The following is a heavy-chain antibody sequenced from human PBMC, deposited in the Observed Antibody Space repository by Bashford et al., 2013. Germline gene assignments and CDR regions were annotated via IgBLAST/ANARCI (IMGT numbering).Heavy chain of an antibody. Sequence: WVRQMPGKGLDWVGRITHKTYSYATAYAASVKGRFTISRDDSKNTAYLEMKSLKTEDTAVYYCVRLSYGDPEDYWGQGTLVTVSS. V-gene: IGHV3-73*01. D-gene: IGHD4-17*01. J-gene: IGHJ4*02. CDR2: ITHKTYSYAT. CDR3: VRLSYGDPEDY.